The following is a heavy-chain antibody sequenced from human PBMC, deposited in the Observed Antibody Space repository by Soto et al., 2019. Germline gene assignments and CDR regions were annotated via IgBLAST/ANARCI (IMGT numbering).Heavy chain of an antibody. CDR1: GGSFSGYY. CDR2: INHSGST. D-gene: IGHD3-10*01. V-gene: IGHV4-34*01. Sequence: QVQLQQWGAGLLKPSETLSLTCAVYGGSFSGYYWSWIRQPPGKGLEWIGEINHSGSTNYNPSLKSRITISVDTSKNQFSLTLSSVTAADTAVYYCARGTRYYYGSGSQTYRARFDPWGQGTLVTVSS. CDR3: ARGTRYYYGSGSQTYRARFDP. J-gene: IGHJ5*02.